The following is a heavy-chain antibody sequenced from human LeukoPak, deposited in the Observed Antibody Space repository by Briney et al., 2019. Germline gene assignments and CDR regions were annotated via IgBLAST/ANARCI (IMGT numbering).Heavy chain of an antibody. CDR3: ARAANGKYYNILTGYYRSPGWFDP. V-gene: IGHV4-59*01. CDR1: GGSISSYY. J-gene: IGHJ5*02. D-gene: IGHD3-9*01. CDR2: IYYSGST. Sequence: SETLSLTCTVSGGSISSYYWSWIRQPPGKGLEWIGYIYYSGSTNYNPSLKSRVTISVDTSKNQFPLKLSSVTAADTAVYYCARAANGKYYNILTGYYRSPGWFDPWGQGTLVTVSS.